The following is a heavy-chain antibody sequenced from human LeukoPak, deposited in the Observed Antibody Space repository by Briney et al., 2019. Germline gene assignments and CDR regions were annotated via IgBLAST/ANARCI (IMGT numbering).Heavy chain of an antibody. D-gene: IGHD5-12*01. CDR1: GGSFSGYY. J-gene: IGHJ4*02. Sequence: SETLSLTCAVYGGSFSGYYWSWIRQPPGKGLEWIGEINHSGSTNYSPSLKSRVTISVDTSKNQFSLKLSSVTAADTAVYYCARGPKWLRSQLDYWGQGTLVTVSS. CDR3: ARGPKWLRSQLDY. V-gene: IGHV4-34*01. CDR2: INHSGST.